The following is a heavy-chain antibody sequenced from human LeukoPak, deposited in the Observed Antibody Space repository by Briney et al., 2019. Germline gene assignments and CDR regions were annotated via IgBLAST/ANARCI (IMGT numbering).Heavy chain of an antibody. Sequence: ASVKVSCKASGYTFTSYDINWVRQATGQGLEWMGWMNPNSGNTGYAQKFQGRVAMTRNTSISTAYMELSSLRSEDTAVYYCARGPSIRGVIITNWFDPWGQGTLVTVSS. D-gene: IGHD3-10*01. CDR2: MNPNSGNT. V-gene: IGHV1-8*01. CDR3: ARGPSIRGVIITNWFDP. J-gene: IGHJ5*02. CDR1: GYTFTSYD.